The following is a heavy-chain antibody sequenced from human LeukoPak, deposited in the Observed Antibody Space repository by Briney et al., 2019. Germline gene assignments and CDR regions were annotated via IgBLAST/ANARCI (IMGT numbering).Heavy chain of an antibody. J-gene: IGHJ3*01. Sequence: GGSLRLSCVASGFTFSSYEMNWVRQAPGKGLEWLSYISDSDNTIYYADSVKGRFTISRDNAKSSLYLQMNSLRAEDTALYYCARDRDTRGWYYDAFYLWGQGTMVAVSS. D-gene: IGHD6-19*01. CDR1: GFTFSSYE. V-gene: IGHV3-48*03. CDR3: ARDRDTRGWYYDAFYL. CDR2: ISDSDNTI.